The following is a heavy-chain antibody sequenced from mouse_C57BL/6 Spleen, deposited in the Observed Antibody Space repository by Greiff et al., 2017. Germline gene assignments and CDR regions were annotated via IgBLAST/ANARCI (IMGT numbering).Heavy chain of an antibody. CDR1: GFTFSDYY. D-gene: IGHD1-1*01. Sequence: EVQLVESEGGLVQPGSSMKLSCTASGFTFSDYYMAWVRQVPEKGLEWVANINYDGSSTYYLDSLKSRFIISRDNAKNILYQQMSSLKSEDTATYYCARDRGFRSRFICAMDYWGQGTSVTVSS. J-gene: IGHJ4*01. CDR3: ARDRGFRSRFICAMDY. CDR2: INYDGSST. V-gene: IGHV5-16*01.